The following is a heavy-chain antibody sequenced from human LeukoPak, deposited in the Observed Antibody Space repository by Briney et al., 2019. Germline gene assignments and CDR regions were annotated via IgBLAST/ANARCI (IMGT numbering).Heavy chain of an antibody. CDR1: GFTFSSYW. D-gene: IGHD2-15*01. V-gene: IGHV3-74*01. CDR2: INSDGSST. Sequence: GGSLRLSSAASGFTFSSYWMHWVRQAPGKGLVWVSRINSDGSSTSYADSVKGRFTISRDNAKNTLYLQMNSLRAEDTAVYYCARCRGSSCYDYWGQGTLVTVSS. J-gene: IGHJ4*02. CDR3: ARCRGSSCYDY.